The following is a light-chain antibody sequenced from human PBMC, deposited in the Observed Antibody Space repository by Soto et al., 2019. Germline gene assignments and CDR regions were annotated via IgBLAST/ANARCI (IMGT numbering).Light chain of an antibody. V-gene: IGLV2-14*01. Sequence: QSVLTQPASVSGSPGQSITISCTGTNSDIGAYKYVSWYQQYPGKAPKLIIYEVINRPSGVSNRFSGSKSANSASLTISGLQAEDESHYYCSSYTTSNSWVFVGGTKLTVL. CDR3: SSYTTSNSWV. CDR1: NSDIGAYKY. CDR2: EVI. J-gene: IGLJ3*02.